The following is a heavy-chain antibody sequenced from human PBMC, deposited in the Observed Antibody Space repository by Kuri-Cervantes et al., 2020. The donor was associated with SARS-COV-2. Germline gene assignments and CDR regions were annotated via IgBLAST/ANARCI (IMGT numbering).Heavy chain of an antibody. CDR2: IIPIFGTA. CDR3: ARRGGPYGDYGQRDYYYYGMDV. J-gene: IGHJ6*02. Sequence: SVKVSCKASGGTFSSYAISWARQAPGQGLEWMGGIIPIFGTANYAQKFQGRVTITADESTSTAYMELSSLRSEDTAVYYCARRGGPYGDYGQRDYYYYGMDVWGQGTTVTVSS. CDR1: GGTFSSYA. D-gene: IGHD4-17*01. V-gene: IGHV1-69*13.